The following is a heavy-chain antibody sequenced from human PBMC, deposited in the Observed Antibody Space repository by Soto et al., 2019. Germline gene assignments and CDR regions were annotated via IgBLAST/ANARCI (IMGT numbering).Heavy chain of an antibody. J-gene: IGHJ4*02. Sequence: PSETLSLTCTVSGGAIRSGDYYWSWIRQPPGKVLEWIVYIYYSGSTYYNPSLKSRVTISLDTSNNQFSLKLSSVTSSDTAVYYCAKWWSGDFFDYWGQGTLVTVSS. V-gene: IGHV4-30-4*01. CDR3: AKWWSGDFFDY. CDR2: IYYSGST. D-gene: IGHD3-10*01. CDR1: GGAIRSGDYY.